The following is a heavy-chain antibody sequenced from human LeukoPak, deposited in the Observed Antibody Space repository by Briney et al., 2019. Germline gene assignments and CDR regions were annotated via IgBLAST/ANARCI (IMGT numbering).Heavy chain of an antibody. J-gene: IGHJ4*02. D-gene: IGHD5-24*01. CDR3: ARLPLGYNPYFDY. V-gene: IGHV4-39*01. Sequence: SETLSLTCAVSGGSLSSSSYYWGWIRQPPGKGLEWIGSIYYSGSTYYNPSLKSRVTISVDTSKNQFSLKLSSVTAADTAVYYCARLPLGYNPYFDYWGQGTLVTVSS. CDR2: IYYSGST. CDR1: GGSLSSSSYY.